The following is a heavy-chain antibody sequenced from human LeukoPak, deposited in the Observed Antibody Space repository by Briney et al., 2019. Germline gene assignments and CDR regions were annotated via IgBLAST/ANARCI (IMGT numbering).Heavy chain of an antibody. V-gene: IGHV4-34*01. D-gene: IGHD3-10*01. CDR1: GGSFSGFY. CDR3: ARGPDSGSHFAWFDP. Sequence: SETLSLTCAVYGGSFSGFYWSWVRQPPGKGLEWIGEINHSGSTHYNPSFKSRVTILVDTSRNQFSLQLTSVTAADTAVYYCARGPDSGSHFAWFDPWGQGTLVTVSS. CDR2: INHSGST. J-gene: IGHJ5*02.